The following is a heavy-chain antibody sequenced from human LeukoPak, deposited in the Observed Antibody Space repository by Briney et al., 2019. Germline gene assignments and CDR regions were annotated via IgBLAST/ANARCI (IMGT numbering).Heavy chain of an antibody. D-gene: IGHD2-8*01. J-gene: IGHJ4*02. Sequence: GESLKISCKGSGYSFTSYWIGWVRQMLGKGLEWMGIIYPGDSDTRYSPSFQGQVTISADKSISTAYLQWSSLKASDTAMYCCARPRYCTNDVWVYYFDYWGQGTLVTVSS. CDR3: ARPRYCTNDVWVYYFDY. CDR1: GYSFTSYW. CDR2: IYPGDSDT. V-gene: IGHV5-51*01.